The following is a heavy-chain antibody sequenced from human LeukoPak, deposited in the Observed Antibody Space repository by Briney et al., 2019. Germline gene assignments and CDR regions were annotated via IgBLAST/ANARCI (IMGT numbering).Heavy chain of an antibody. Sequence: PGGSLRLSCAASGFTFSSYWMHWVRQVPGKGLVWVSRINNDGSSTSYADSVKGRFTISRDNAKNTLYLQMNSLRAEDTAVYYCARDRGYGDYGSGDAFDIWGQGTMVTVSS. J-gene: IGHJ3*02. D-gene: IGHD4-17*01. V-gene: IGHV3-74*01. CDR1: GFTFSSYW. CDR3: ARDRGYGDYGSGDAFDI. CDR2: INNDGSST.